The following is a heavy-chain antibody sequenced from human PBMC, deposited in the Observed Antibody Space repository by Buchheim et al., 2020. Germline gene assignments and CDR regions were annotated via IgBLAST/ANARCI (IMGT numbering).Heavy chain of an antibody. Sequence: EVQLVQSGAELKKPGESLRISCKISGYSFTKNWIGWVRQMPGKGLEWMGMIFPADSDTSHSPAFQGQVTISADRPVPTVYPQWSSLKASDTAMYYCVRRGIDASGTDYWGQGT. V-gene: IGHV5-51*01. CDR3: VRRGIDASGTDY. CDR2: IFPADSDT. CDR1: GYSFTKNW. D-gene: IGHD6-13*01. J-gene: IGHJ4*02.